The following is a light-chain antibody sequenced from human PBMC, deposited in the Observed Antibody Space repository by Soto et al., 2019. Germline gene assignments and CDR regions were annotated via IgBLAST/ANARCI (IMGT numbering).Light chain of an antibody. CDR2: GAS. CDR1: QSVSSSY. CDR3: QQYGSSPWT. V-gene: IGKV3-20*01. Sequence: EIVLTQSPGTLSLSPGERATLSCRASQSVSSSYLAWYQQKPGQAPRLLIYGASTRATGIPARFSGSGSGTEFTLTISRLEPEDFAVYYCQQYGSSPWTFGQGTKLDI. J-gene: IGKJ1*01.